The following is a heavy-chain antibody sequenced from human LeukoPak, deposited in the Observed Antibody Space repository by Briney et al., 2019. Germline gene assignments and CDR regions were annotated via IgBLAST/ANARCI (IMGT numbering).Heavy chain of an antibody. CDR1: GGTFSSYA. D-gene: IGHD6-13*01. CDR3: ARESHSSSWDLGY. V-gene: IGHV1-69*13. Sequence: GASVKVSCKASGGTFSSYAINWVRQAPGQGFEWMGGIIPLFGTTNYAQKFQGRITITADESTSTAYMQLSSLRSDDTAVYYCARESHSSSWDLGYWGQGTLVTVSS. CDR2: IIPLFGTT. J-gene: IGHJ4*02.